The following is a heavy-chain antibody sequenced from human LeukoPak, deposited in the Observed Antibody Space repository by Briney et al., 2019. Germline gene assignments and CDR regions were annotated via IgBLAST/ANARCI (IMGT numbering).Heavy chain of an antibody. CDR2: ISYDGSNK. J-gene: IGHJ4*02. Sequence: GGSLRLSYPASGFTFSSYAMHWVRQAPGKGLEWVAVISYDGSNKYYADSVKGRFTISRDNSKNTLYLQMNSLRAEDTAVYYCARDPAGTYYFDYWGQGTLVTVSS. V-gene: IGHV3-30-3*01. CDR3: ARDPAGTYYFDY. D-gene: IGHD1-1*01. CDR1: GFTFSSYA.